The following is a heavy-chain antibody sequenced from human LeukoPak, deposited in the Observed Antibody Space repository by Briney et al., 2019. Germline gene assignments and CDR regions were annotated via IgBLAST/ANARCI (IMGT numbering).Heavy chain of an antibody. CDR3: ARALVVPAAALVY. D-gene: IGHD2-2*01. J-gene: IGHJ4*02. Sequence: EASVKVSCTASAYTFTGNYMHWVRQAPGQGLEWMGWINPNSGGTNYAQKFQGRVTMTTDTSTSAAYMEPRSLRYDDTAVYYCARALVVPAAALVYWGQGSLVTVSS. CDR1: AYTFTGNY. CDR2: INPNSGGT. V-gene: IGHV1-2*02.